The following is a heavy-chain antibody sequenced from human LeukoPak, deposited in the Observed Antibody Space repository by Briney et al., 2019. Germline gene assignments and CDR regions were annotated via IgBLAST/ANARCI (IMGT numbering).Heavy chain of an antibody. D-gene: IGHD4/OR15-4a*01. J-gene: IGHJ4*02. V-gene: IGHV3-21*01. Sequence: GGSLRLSCAASGFTFSTYTMNWVRPAPGKGLEWVSSISSSSTYIYYADSVKGRFTISRDNAKNSLYLQMNSLRAEDTAVYYCARDEVYGEQYYFDYWGQGTLVTVSS. CDR3: ARDEVYGEQYYFDY. CDR2: ISSSSTYI. CDR1: GFTFSTYT.